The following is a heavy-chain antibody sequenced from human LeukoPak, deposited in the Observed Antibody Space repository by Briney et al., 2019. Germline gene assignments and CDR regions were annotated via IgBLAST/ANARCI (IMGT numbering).Heavy chain of an antibody. CDR1: GGSISSSSYY. Sequence: NPSETLSLTCTVSGGSISSSSYYWGWIRQPPGKGLEWIGSIYYSGSTYYNPSLKSRVTISVDTSKNQFSLKLSSVTAADTAVYYCARDYGEKNWFDPWAREPWSPSPQ. D-gene: IGHD4-17*01. CDR3: ARDYGEKNWFDP. J-gene: IGHJ5*02. V-gene: IGHV4-39*07. CDR2: IYYSGST.